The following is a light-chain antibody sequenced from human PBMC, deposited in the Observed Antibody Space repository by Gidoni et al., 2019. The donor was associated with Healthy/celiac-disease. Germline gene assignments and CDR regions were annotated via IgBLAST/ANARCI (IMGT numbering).Light chain of an antibody. CDR2: GAS. CDR3: QQCGSSPLT. J-gene: IGKJ4*01. V-gene: IGKV3-20*01. Sequence: EMGLTRPPGTLPLSPGERATLSCRASQSVSSSYLAWYQQNPGQAPRLLIYGASSRATGIPDRFSGSGSGTDFTLTISRLEPEDFAVYYCQQCGSSPLTFGGGTKVEIK. CDR1: QSVSSSY.